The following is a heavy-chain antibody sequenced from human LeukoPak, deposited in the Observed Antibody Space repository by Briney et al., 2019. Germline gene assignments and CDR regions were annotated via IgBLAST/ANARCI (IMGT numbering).Heavy chain of an antibody. CDR1: GFTVSSNY. J-gene: IGHJ5*02. Sequence: GGSLRLSCAASGFTVSSNYMSWVRQAPGKGLEWVSVIYSGGSTYYADSVKGRFTISRDNSKNTLYLQMNSLRAEDTAVYYCAVDFRYYYGSGSSPWGQGTLVTVSS. CDR2: IYSGGST. V-gene: IGHV3-53*05. CDR3: AVDFRYYYGSGSSP. D-gene: IGHD3-10*01.